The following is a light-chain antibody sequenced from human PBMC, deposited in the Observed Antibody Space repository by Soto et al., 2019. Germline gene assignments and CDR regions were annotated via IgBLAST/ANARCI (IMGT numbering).Light chain of an antibody. CDR3: QSYDSSLSAYV. J-gene: IGLJ1*01. CDR1: SGKIASSY. CDR2: EDD. Sequence: MLTQPHSVSESPGKTVTISCTRSSGKIASSYVQWYQQRPGRAPTTVIYEDDQRPSGVPHRFSGSIDRSSNSASLTISELRTEDEADYYCQSYDSSLSAYVFGTGTKV. V-gene: IGLV6-57*04.